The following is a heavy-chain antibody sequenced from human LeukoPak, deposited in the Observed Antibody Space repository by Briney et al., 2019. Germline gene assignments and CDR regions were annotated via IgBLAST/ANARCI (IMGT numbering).Heavy chain of an antibody. CDR3: ARGDFWSGYQDCFDY. CDR2: ISYDGSNK. J-gene: IGHJ4*02. CDR1: GFTFSSYA. V-gene: IGHV3-30-3*01. Sequence: GGSLRLSCAASGFTFSSYAMHWVRQAPGKGLEWVAVISYDGSNKYYADSVKGRFTISRDNSKNTLYLQMNSLRAEDTAVYYCARGDFWSGYQDCFDYWGQGTLVTVSS. D-gene: IGHD3-3*01.